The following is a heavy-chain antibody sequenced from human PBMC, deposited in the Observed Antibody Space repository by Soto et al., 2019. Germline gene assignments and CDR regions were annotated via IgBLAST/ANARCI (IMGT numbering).Heavy chain of an antibody. J-gene: IGHJ3*02. CDR3: ATLSRGKLTFDAFDI. V-gene: IGHV4-39*01. CDR2: IYYSGRT. D-gene: IGHD3-16*01. Sequence: SETLSLTCTVSGGSISSSSYYWGWICQPPGKGLEWIGSIYYSGRTYYNPSLKSRVTISVDTSKNQFSLKLSSVTAADTAVYYCATLSRGKLTFDAFDIWGEGTMVTVSS. CDR1: GGSISSSSYY.